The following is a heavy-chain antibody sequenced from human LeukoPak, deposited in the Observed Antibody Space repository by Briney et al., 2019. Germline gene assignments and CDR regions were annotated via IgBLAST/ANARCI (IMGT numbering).Heavy chain of an antibody. CDR3: AQGIVAKARYYFDY. CDR1: GGTFSSYA. D-gene: IGHD5-12*01. CDR2: IIPIFGTA. J-gene: IGHJ4*02. Sequence: SVKVSCKASGGTFSSYAINWVRQAPGQGLEWMGGIIPIFGTANYAQKFQGRVAITADESTSTAYMELSSLRSEDTAVYYCAQGIVAKARYYFDYWGQGTLVTVSS. V-gene: IGHV1-69*13.